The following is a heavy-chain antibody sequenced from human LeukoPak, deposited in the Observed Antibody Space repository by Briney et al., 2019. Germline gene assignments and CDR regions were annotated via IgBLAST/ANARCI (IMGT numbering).Heavy chain of an antibody. CDR3: ARDTDYSEAMDV. CDR1: GFTFSSYG. Sequence: GGSLRLSCAASGFTFSSYGMNGVRQAPGKGLEWVSSISSSSSYIYYADSVKGRFTISRDNAKNSLYLQMNSLRAEDTAVYYCARDTDYSEAMDVWGKGTTVTVSS. V-gene: IGHV3-21*01. D-gene: IGHD4-11*01. CDR2: ISSSSSYI. J-gene: IGHJ6*03.